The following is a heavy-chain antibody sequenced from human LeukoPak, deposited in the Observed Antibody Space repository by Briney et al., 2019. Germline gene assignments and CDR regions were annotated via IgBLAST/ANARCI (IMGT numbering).Heavy chain of an antibody. V-gene: IGHV3-33*01. CDR1: GFTFSRFG. CDR3: ARDSAPYCGGDCYFDY. CDR2: IWFDGSST. D-gene: IGHD2-21*02. J-gene: IGHJ4*01. Sequence: GGSLRLSCAASGFTFSRFGMHWVRQAPGKGLEWEAVIWFDGSSTYYADSVKGRLTISRDNSKNMLYLQMNSLRVEDTGVYFCARDSAPYCGGDCYFDYWGHGTLVTVSS.